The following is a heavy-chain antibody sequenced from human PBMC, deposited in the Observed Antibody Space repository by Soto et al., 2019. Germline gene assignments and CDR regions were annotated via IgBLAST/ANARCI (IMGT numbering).Heavy chain of an antibody. CDR2: IDWDDDK. J-gene: IGHJ6*02. CDR1: GFSLSTSGMC. D-gene: IGHD2-2*01. V-gene: IGHV2-70*01. CDR3: ALIPAGSTSCDRNAGIEV. Sequence: SGPTLVNPTQTLTLTCTFSGFSLSTSGMCVSWIRQPPGKAMEWLALIDWDDDKYYSTSLKARLTISKDTSKNQVVLTMTNMEAVYTATYYCALIPAGSTSCDRNAGIEVWGQVTTFTVSS.